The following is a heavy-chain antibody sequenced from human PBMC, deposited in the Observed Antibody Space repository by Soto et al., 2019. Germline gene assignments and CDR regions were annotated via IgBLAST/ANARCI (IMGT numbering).Heavy chain of an antibody. J-gene: IGHJ4*02. V-gene: IGHV4-59*11. D-gene: IGHD4-17*01. CDR1: GGSINSHY. Sequence: SEPLSLTCIVSGGSINSHYWSWIRQPPGKGLEWIGFIYFNGDTKYNPSLKTRVTISVDTSRNQLSLQMTSVTAADTAVYYCARETGPYGGNPHFDYWGQGTLVTVSS. CDR3: ARETGPYGGNPHFDY. CDR2: IYFNGDT.